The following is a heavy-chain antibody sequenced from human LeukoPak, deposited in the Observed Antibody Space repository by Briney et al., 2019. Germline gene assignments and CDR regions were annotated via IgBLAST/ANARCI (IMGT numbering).Heavy chain of an antibody. Sequence: GGSLRLSCAASGFTFSSYAMHWVRQAPGKGLEWVAVISYDGSNKYYADSVKGRFTISRDNSKNTLYLQMNSLRAEDTAVYYCTKGGWWELTYPWGQGTLVTVSS. J-gene: IGHJ5*02. D-gene: IGHD1-26*01. CDR2: ISYDGSNK. CDR1: GFTFSSYA. V-gene: IGHV3-30*04. CDR3: TKGGWWELTYP.